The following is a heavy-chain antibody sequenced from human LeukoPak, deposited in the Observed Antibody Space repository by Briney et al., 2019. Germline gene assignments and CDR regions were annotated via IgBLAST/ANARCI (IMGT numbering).Heavy chain of an antibody. D-gene: IGHD3-10*01. V-gene: IGHV3-30*04. CDR3: ARVRPPDYYGSGSYYFDY. CDR1: GFTFSSYA. Sequence: GGSLRLSCAASGFTFSSYAMHWVRQAPGKGLEWVAVISYDGSNKYYADSVKGRFTISRDNSKNTLYLQMNSLRAEDTAVYYCARVRPPDYYGSGSYYFDYWGQGTLVTVSS. CDR2: ISYDGSNK. J-gene: IGHJ4*02.